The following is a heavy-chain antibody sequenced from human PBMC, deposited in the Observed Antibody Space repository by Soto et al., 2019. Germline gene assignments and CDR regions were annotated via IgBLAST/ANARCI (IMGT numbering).Heavy chain of an antibody. CDR1: GRPFNTHA. Sequence: SVKVSSNPSGRPFNTHANSWVRQASGHGFEWMGGIVPIYGIPSHAQKFQGRVTITADEPTTTVYMELSSLRSDDTAVYYCARGPNWNARYYYYGMDVWRQWTTVTVSS. V-gene: IGHV1-69*13. D-gene: IGHD1-1*01. J-gene: IGHJ6*02. CDR3: ARGPNWNARYYYYGMDV. CDR2: IVPIYGIP.